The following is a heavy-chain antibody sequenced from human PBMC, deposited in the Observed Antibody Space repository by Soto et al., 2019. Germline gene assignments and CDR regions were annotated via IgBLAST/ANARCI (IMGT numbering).Heavy chain of an antibody. Sequence: QVQLQQWGAGLLKPSETLSLTCAVYGGSFSGYYWSWIRQPPGKGLEWIGEINHSGSTNYNPSLKSRGTISVDTSKNPFSLKLSSVTAADTAGYYCARGRVMVRDFDYWGQGTLVTVSS. J-gene: IGHJ4*02. CDR3: ARGRVMVRDFDY. CDR1: GGSFSGYY. D-gene: IGHD3-10*01. V-gene: IGHV4-34*01. CDR2: INHSGST.